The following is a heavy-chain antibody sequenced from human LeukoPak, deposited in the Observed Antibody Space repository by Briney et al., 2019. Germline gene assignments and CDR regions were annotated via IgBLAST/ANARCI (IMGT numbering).Heavy chain of an antibody. V-gene: IGHV1-2*06. CDR2: INPNSGGT. D-gene: IGHD2-2*01. Sequence: ASVKVSCKASGYTFTGYYMHWVRQAPGQGLEWMGRINPNSGGTNYAQKFQGRVTMTRDTSISTAYMELSRLRSDDTAVYYCARAGPTGYCSSTSCLDYWGQGTLVTVSS. CDR3: ARAGPTGYCSSTSCLDY. CDR1: GYTFTGYY. J-gene: IGHJ4*02.